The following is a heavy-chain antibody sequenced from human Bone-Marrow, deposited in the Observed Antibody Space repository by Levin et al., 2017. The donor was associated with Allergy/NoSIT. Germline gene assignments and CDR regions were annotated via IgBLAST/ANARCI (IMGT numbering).Heavy chain of an antibody. Sequence: PGESLKISCVASGFTFRNYAMSWVRQAPGKGLECVSTISGNGASTYYADSVKGRLTTSRDDSKNTLYLHMNSLRVDDTAVYFCAKGMDVVVVGAAMVVGHNWFDPWGQGTQVTVSS. CDR3: AKGMDVVVVGAAMVVGHNWFDP. J-gene: IGHJ5*02. V-gene: IGHV3-23*01. D-gene: IGHD2-2*03. CDR1: GFTFRNYA. CDR2: ISGNGAST.